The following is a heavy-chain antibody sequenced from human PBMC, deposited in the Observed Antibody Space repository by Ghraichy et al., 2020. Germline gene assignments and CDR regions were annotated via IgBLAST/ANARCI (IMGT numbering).Heavy chain of an antibody. D-gene: IGHD3-3*01. CDR1: GGSFSGYY. Sequence: SETLSLTCAVYGGSFSGYYWSWIRQPPGKGLEWIGEINHSGSTNYNPSLKSRVTISVDTSKNQFSLKLSSVTAADTAVYYCASRLRNYLRFLEGWGQGTLVTVSS. CDR2: INHSGST. CDR3: ASRLRNYLRFLEG. V-gene: IGHV4-34*01. J-gene: IGHJ4*02.